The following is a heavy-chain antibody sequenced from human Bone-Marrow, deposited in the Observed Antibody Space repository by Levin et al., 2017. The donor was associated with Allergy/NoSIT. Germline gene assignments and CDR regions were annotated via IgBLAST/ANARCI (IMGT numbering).Heavy chain of an antibody. Sequence: GGSLRPSCAASGFSFSSYEMVWVRQAPGKGLEWISYISVSGNKIYYADSVEGRFSISRDNGKNTLFLQMNSLRAEDTAVYYCARDIGGTSTYFDYWGQGTLVSVSS. J-gene: IGHJ4*02. CDR1: GFSFSSYE. V-gene: IGHV3-48*03. CDR3: ARDIGGTSTYFDY. CDR2: ISVSGNKI. D-gene: IGHD3-16*01.